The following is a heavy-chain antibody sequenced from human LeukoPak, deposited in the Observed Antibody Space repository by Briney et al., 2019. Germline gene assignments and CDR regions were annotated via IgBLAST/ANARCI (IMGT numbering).Heavy chain of an antibody. J-gene: IGHJ4*02. D-gene: IGHD3-3*01. CDR2: ITNSGDIT. CDR3: EGGPWSDFDY. V-gene: IGHV3-23*01. Sequence: KSGGSLRLSCAASGFSFSTYAMSWVRQAPGKGLEWVSGITNSGDITYYADSVKGRFTVSRDNSKNTLYLQMKSLRAEDTAVYCAEGGPWSDFDYWGQGTLVTVSS. CDR1: GFSFSTYA.